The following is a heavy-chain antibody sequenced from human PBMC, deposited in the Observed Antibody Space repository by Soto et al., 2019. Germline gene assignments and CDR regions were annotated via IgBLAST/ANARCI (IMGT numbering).Heavy chain of an antibody. Sequence: QVQLVESGGGVVQPGRSLRLSCAASGFTFSSYGIHWVRQAPGKGLEWVAVISYDGNSKDYADSVKGRFTISRDNSKNTLYLQMNSLRAEDTAVYYCAKTRGYSYGTVLGAFDIWGQGTMVTVSS. CDR3: AKTRGYSYGTVLGAFDI. J-gene: IGHJ3*02. CDR2: ISYDGNSK. CDR1: GFTFSSYG. V-gene: IGHV3-30*18. D-gene: IGHD5-18*01.